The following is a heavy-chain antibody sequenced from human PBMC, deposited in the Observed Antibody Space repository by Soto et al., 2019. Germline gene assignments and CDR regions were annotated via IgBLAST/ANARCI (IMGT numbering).Heavy chain of an antibody. Sequence: GGSLRLSCAASGFTFSSHAMHWARQAPGKGLEWVAVISYDGSNKYYADSVKGRFTISRDNSKNTLYLQMNSLRAEDTAVYYCARGTPSRSSGYYPQPFQHWGQGTLVTVSS. CDR1: GFTFSSHA. CDR2: ISYDGSNK. D-gene: IGHD3-22*01. J-gene: IGHJ1*01. CDR3: ARGTPSRSSGYYPQPFQH. V-gene: IGHV3-30-3*01.